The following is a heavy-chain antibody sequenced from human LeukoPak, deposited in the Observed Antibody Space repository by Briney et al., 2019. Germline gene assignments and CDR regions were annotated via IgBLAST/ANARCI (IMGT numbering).Heavy chain of an antibody. D-gene: IGHD3-3*01. CDR3: ARGVRPYYDFWSGYSWFDP. J-gene: IGHJ5*02. CDR1: GGTFSSYA. V-gene: IGHV1-69*05. Sequence: GSSVKVSCKASGGTFSSYAISWVRQAPGQGLEWMGVIIPIFGTANYAQKFQGRVTITTDESTSTAYMELSSLRSEDTAVYYCARGVRPYYDFWSGYSWFDPWGQGTLVTVSS. CDR2: IIPIFGTA.